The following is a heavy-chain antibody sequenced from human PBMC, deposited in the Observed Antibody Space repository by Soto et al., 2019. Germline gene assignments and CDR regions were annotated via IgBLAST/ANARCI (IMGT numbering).Heavy chain of an antibody. V-gene: IGHV1-18*04. D-gene: IGHD2-2*01. Sequence: QVQLVQSGAEVKKPGASVKVSCKASGYTFTSYGISWVRQAPGQGLEWMGWISAYNGNTNYAQKPQGRVTMTTDTSTSTAYMELRSLSSYDTAVYDCAVHCSSTSCYPYYFDYWGQGTLVTVSS. J-gene: IGHJ4*02. CDR3: AVHCSSTSCYPYYFDY. CDR2: ISAYNGNT. CDR1: GYTFTSYG.